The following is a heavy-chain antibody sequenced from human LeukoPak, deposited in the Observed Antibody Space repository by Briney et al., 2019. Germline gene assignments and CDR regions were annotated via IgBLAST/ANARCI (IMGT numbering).Heavy chain of an antibody. Sequence: GSLRLSCAASGFTFSSYAMSWVRQAPGKGLEWVSAISGSGGSTYYADSVKGRFTISRDNSKNTLYLQMNSLRAGDTAVYYCAKYIVAAIAFDIWGQGTMVTVSS. CDR2: ISGSGGST. CDR1: GFTFSSYA. CDR3: AKYIVAAIAFDI. V-gene: IGHV3-23*01. J-gene: IGHJ3*02. D-gene: IGHD6-25*01.